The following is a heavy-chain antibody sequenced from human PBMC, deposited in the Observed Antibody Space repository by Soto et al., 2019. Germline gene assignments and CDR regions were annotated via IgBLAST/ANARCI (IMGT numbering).Heavy chain of an antibody. Sequence: SETLSLTCTVSGGSISSYYWSWIRQPPGKGLEWIGYIYYSGSTNYNPSLKSRVTISVDTSKNQFSLKLSSVTAADTAVYYCARWVATIGGGYGFDYWGQGTLVTVSS. CDR1: GGSISSYY. CDR2: IYYSGST. V-gene: IGHV4-59*01. D-gene: IGHD5-12*01. CDR3: ARWVATIGGGYGFDY. J-gene: IGHJ4*02.